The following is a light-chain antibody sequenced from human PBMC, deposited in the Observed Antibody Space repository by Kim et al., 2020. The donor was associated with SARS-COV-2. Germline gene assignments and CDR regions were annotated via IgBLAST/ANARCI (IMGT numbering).Light chain of an antibody. J-gene: IGLJ2*01. CDR2: YDS. CDR3: QVWDSSSDHVV. Sequence: APGKTARLTCGGNNIGSKSGHWYQQKPGQAPVLVIYYDSDRPSGIPERFSGSNSGNTATLTISRVEAGDEADYYCQVWDSSSDHVVFGGGTQLTVL. CDR1: NIGSKS. V-gene: IGLV3-21*04.